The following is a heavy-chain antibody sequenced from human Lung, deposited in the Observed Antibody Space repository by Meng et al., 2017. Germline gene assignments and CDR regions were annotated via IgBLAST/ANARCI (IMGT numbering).Heavy chain of an antibody. CDR1: GGSFSDYY. CDR3: ARGPTTMAHDFDY. V-gene: IGHV4-34*01. D-gene: IGHD4-11*01. CDR2: INHSWST. J-gene: IGHJ4*02. Sequence: VQLQPWGARLLKPSETLSPTCVVSGGSFSDYYWSWIRQPPGKGLEWIGEINHSWSTNYNPSLESRATISVDTSQNNLSLKLSSVTAADSAVYYCARGPTTMAHDFDYWGQGTLVTVSS.